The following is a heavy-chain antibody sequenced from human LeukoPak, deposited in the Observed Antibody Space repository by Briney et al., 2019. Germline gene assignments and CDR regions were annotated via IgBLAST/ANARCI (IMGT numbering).Heavy chain of an antibody. J-gene: IGHJ5*02. CDR1: GYTLTELS. V-gene: IGHV1-24*01. CDR2: FDPEDGET. CDR3: ATVQYSSSWHWFDP. Sequence: GASVKVSCKVSGYTLTELSMHWVRQAPGKGLEWMGGFDPEDGETIYAQKFQGRVTMTEDTSTDTAYMELSSLISEDTAVYYCATVQYSSSWHWFDPWGQGTLVTVSS. D-gene: IGHD6-13*01.